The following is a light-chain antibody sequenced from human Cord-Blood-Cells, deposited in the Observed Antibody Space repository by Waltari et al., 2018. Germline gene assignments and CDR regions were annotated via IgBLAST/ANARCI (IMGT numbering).Light chain of an antibody. CDR2: GAS. J-gene: IGKJ3*01. CDR3: QQYNNWPPFT. CDR1: QSVSSN. Sequence: DILLPQSPLTLSVSPGVGATLRCRASQSVSSNIAWYQQKPGQAPRLLIYGASTRVTGIPARFSGSGSGTEFTLTISSLQSEDFAVYYCQQYNNWPPFTFGPGTKVDIK. V-gene: IGKV3-15*01.